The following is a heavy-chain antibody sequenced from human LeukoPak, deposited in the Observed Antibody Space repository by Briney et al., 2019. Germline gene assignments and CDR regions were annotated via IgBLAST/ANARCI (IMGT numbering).Heavy chain of an antibody. J-gene: IGHJ3*02. Sequence: GGSLRLSCEASGFSFSSHWMTWVRQAPGKGLEWVADIKQGGNVKNYADSVKGRFTISRDNSKNTLYLQMGSLRAEDMAVYYCAREGVGGYCSSTSCTVAQRAFDIWGQGTMVTVSS. CDR1: GFSFSSHW. CDR2: IKQGGNVK. CDR3: AREGVGGYCSSTSCTVAQRAFDI. D-gene: IGHD2-2*01. V-gene: IGHV3-7*01.